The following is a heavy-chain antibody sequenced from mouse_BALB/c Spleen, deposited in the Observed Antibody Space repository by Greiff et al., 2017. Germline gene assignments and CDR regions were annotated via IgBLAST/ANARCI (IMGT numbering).Heavy chain of an antibody. D-gene: IGHD2-4*01. CDR1: GFTFSSYY. V-gene: IGHV5-6-2*01. CDR2: INSNGGST. J-gene: IGHJ1*01. CDR3: ARPPKSTMITDWYFDV. Sequence: EVQVVESGGGLVKLGGSLKLSCAASGFTFSSYYMSWVRQTPEKRLELVAAINSNGGSTYYPDTVKGRFTISRDNAKNTLYLQMSSLKSEDTALYYCARPPKSTMITDWYFDVWGAGTTVTVSS.